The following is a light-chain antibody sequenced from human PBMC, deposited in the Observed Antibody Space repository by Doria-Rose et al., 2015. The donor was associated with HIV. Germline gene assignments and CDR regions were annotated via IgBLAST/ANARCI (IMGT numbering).Light chain of an antibody. CDR2: DGS. CDR1: QSFSSTH. Sequence: DIVMTQSSGTLSLSPGERATLSCRASQSFSSTHLAWYQQKPGQAPSLLIYDGSTRATGIPDRFSASGSGTDFTLTINRLEPEDFALYYCHQYGTSWTFGQGTKVEI. V-gene: IGKV3-20*01. CDR3: HQYGTSWT. J-gene: IGKJ1*01.